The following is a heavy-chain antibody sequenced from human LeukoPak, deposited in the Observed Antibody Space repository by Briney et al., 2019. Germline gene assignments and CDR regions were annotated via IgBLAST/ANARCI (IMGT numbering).Heavy chain of an antibody. Sequence: PGGSLRLSCAASGFTFSSYAMSWVRQAPGKGLEWVSAISGSGGSTYYADSVKGRFTISRDNSKNTLYLQMNSLRAEDTAVYYCAKVQTVDFWSGRDYYYGMDVWGQGTTVTVSS. CDR2: ISGSGGST. V-gene: IGHV3-23*01. D-gene: IGHD3-3*01. CDR1: GFTFSSYA. CDR3: AKVQTVDFWSGRDYYYGMDV. J-gene: IGHJ6*02.